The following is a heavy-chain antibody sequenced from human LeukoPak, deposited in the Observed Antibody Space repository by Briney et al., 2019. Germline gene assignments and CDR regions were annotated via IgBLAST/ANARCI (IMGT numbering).Heavy chain of an antibody. J-gene: IGHJ4*02. Sequence: PSETLSLTCTVSGVSISYYYWSWIRQPPGKGLEWIGYIYYRGNTNYNPSLKSRVIISGDTSKNQFSLKLSSVTAADTAVYYCARDHTGSGLLDLWGQGTLVTVSS. CDR1: GVSISYYY. CDR3: ARDHTGSGLLDL. D-gene: IGHD2/OR15-2a*01. CDR2: IYYRGNT. V-gene: IGHV4-59*01.